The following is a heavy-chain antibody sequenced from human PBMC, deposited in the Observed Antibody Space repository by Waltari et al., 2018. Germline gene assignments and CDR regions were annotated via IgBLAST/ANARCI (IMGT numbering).Heavy chain of an antibody. J-gene: IGHJ4*02. Sequence: QVQLVQSGAEVKKPGASVKVSCKASGYTFTGYYMHWVRQAPGQGLEWMGWINPNSGGTNYAQKVQGRVTMTRDTSISTAYMELSRLRSDDTAVYYCARDYYGSGSYLVYWGQGTLVTVSS. CDR1: GYTFTGYY. D-gene: IGHD3-10*01. CDR2: INPNSGGT. V-gene: IGHV1-2*02. CDR3: ARDYYGSGSYLVY.